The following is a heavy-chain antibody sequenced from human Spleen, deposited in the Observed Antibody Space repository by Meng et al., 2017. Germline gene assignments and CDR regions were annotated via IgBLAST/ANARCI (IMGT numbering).Heavy chain of an antibody. D-gene: IGHD6-13*01. J-gene: IGHJ4*02. V-gene: IGHV1-46*01. CDR3: ARDEDISAAGYLFGDY. CDR2: INPSDDRA. CDR1: GYIFTSYY. Sequence: ASVKVSCKASGYIFTSYYMHWVRQAPGQGLEWMGIINPSDDRARYAPKFQGRVTLTRDTSTSSVYMQLNNLRSEDTAVYYCARDEDISAAGYLFGDYWGQGTLVTVSS.